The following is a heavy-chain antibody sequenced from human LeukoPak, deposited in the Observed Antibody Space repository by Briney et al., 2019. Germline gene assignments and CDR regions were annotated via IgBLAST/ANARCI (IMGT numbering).Heavy chain of an antibody. CDR1: GGSISSGDYY. V-gene: IGHV4-30-4*01. D-gene: IGHD3-22*01. CDR2: IYYSGST. Sequence: SQTLSLTCTVSGGSISSGDYYWSWIRQPPGKGLEWIGYIYYSGSTYYNPSLKSRVTISVDKSKNQFSLKLSSVTAADTAVYYCARSYYYDSSGYYRGAFDIWGQGTMVTVSS. CDR3: ARSYYYDSSGYYRGAFDI. J-gene: IGHJ3*02.